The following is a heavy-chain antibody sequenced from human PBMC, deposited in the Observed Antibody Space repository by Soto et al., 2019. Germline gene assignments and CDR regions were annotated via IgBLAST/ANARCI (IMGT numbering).Heavy chain of an antibody. J-gene: IGHJ5*02. Sequence: PGGSLRLSCAASGFTLSDYWIHWVRQAPGKGLVWVSAISGSGGSTYYADSAKGRFTISRDNSKNTLYLQMNSLRAEDTAVYYCAQDLHSNRDPWGQGTLVTVSS. CDR2: ISGSGGST. D-gene: IGHD6-13*01. V-gene: IGHV3-23*01. CDR3: AQDLHSNRDP. CDR1: GFTLSDYW.